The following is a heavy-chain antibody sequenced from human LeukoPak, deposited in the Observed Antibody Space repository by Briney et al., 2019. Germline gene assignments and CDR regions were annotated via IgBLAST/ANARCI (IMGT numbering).Heavy chain of an antibody. CDR3: ARVPLHYDILTGYYNRWFDP. J-gene: IGHJ5*02. CDR2: IYYSGST. Sequence: SETLSLTCTVSGGSISSYYWSWIRQPPGKGLEWIGYIYYSGSTNYNPSLKSRVTISVDTSKNQFSLKLSSVTAADTAVYYCARVPLHYDILTGYYNRWFDPWGQGTLVTVSS. V-gene: IGHV4-59*01. CDR1: GGSISSYY. D-gene: IGHD3-9*01.